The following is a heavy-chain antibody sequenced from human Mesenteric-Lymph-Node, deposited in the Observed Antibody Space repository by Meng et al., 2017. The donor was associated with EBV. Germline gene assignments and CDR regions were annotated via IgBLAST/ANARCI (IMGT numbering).Heavy chain of an antibody. V-gene: IGHV4-61*01. CDR2: IYYSGST. CDR3: ARATVKNWFDP. J-gene: IGHJ5*02. D-gene: IGHD4-17*01. Sequence: GQGQESGPGLVKPSETLSLTCTVSGGSVSSGSYYWSWIRQPPGKGLEWIGYIYYSGSTNYNPSLKSRVTISVDTSKNQFSLKLSSVTAADTAVYYCARATVKNWFDPWGQGTLVTVSS. CDR1: GGSVSSGSYY.